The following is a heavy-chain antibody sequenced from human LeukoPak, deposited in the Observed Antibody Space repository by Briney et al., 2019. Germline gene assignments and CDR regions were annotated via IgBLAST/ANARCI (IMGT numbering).Heavy chain of an antibody. J-gene: IGHJ4*02. CDR3: ARHSGYDFWSGYTSSHFDY. CDR1: GGSISSYY. CDR2: IYTSGST. D-gene: IGHD3-3*01. V-gene: IGHV4-4*09. Sequence: SETLSLTCTVSGGSISSYYWSWIRQPPGKGLEWIGYIYTSGSTNYNPSLKSRVTISVDTSKNQFSLKLSSVTAADTAVYYYARHSGYDFWSGYTSSHFDYWGQGTLVTVSS.